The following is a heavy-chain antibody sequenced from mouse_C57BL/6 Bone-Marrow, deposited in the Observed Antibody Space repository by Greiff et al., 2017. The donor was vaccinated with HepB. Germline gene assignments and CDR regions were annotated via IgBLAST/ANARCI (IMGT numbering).Heavy chain of an antibody. CDR1: GYTFTSYW. J-gene: IGHJ4*01. V-gene: IGHV1-72*01. D-gene: IGHD3-2*02. CDR3: ARGQVRLRDYYAMDY. Sequence: QVQLQQPGAELVKPGASVKLSCKASGYTFTSYWMHWVKQRPGRGLEWIGWIDPNSGGTKYNEKFKSKATLTVDKPSSTAYMQLSSLTSEDSAVYYWARGQVRLRDYYAMDYWGQGTSVTVSS. CDR2: IDPNSGGT.